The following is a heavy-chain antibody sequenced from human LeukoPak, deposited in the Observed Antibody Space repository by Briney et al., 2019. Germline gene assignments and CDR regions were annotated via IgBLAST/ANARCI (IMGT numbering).Heavy chain of an antibody. CDR2: INPNSGGT. V-gene: IGHV1-2*02. Sequence: ASVKVSCKASGYTFTGYYMHWVRQAPGQGPEWMGWINPNSGGTKYAQKFQGRVTMTGDTSSNTAYMELSSLRFDDTAVYYCARGRCGGGNCYSASDYWGQGTLVTVSS. D-gene: IGHD2-15*01. CDR1: GYTFTGYY. CDR3: ARGRCGGGNCYSASDY. J-gene: IGHJ4*02.